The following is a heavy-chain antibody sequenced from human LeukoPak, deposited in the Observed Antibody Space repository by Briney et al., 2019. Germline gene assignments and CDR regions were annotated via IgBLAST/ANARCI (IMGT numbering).Heavy chain of an antibody. Sequence: ASVKVSCKASGYTFTSYGISWVRQAPGQGLEWMGWINPNSGGTNYAQKFQGRVTMTRDTSISTAYMELSRLRSDDTAVYYCARGPPFDYWGQGTLVTVSS. CDR1: GYTFTSYG. CDR2: INPNSGGT. CDR3: ARGPPFDY. V-gene: IGHV1-2*02. J-gene: IGHJ4*02.